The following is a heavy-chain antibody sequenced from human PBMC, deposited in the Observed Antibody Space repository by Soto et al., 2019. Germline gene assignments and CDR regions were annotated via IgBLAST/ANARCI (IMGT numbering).Heavy chain of an antibody. CDR1: GFSLTTRGVG. V-gene: IGHV2-5*02. CDR3: AHRPNYYQYDWFDP. J-gene: IGHJ5*02. CDR2: IYWDDDK. D-gene: IGHD3-16*01. Sequence: QITLKESGPTLVKPTQTLTLTCTFSGFSLTTRGVGVGWIRQTPGKALECLALIYWDDDKRYSPSLQSRLSIXKXTXXTQVVMTLTNVDHVDTATYYCAHRPNYYQYDWFDPWGQGTLVSV.